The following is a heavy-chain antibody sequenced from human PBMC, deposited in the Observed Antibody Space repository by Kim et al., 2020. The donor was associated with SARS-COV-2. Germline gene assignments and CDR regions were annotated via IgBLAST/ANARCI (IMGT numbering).Heavy chain of an antibody. J-gene: IGHJ4*02. Sequence: GGSLRLSCAASGFIFSNYGMHWLRQAPGKGLDWVAVVSYDGKVQYYGDSVKGRFTISRDNSKNTVYLQMNSLRVEDTAVYFCVKEALVRRSTWDHSWGQGTLVTVSS. CDR1: GFIFSNYG. CDR2: VSYDGKVQ. CDR3: VKEALVRRSTWDHS. V-gene: IGHV3-30*18. D-gene: IGHD2-2*01.